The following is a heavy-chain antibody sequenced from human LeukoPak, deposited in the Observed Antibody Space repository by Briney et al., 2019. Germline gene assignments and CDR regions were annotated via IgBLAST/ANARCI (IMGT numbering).Heavy chain of an antibody. J-gene: IGHJ4*02. CDR2: INPNSGGT. D-gene: IGHD2-21*02. V-gene: IGHV1-2*02. Sequence: ASVKVFCKASGYTFTGYYMHWVPQAPGQGLEWMGWINPNSGGTNYAQKFQGRVTMTRDTYISTAYMELSRLRSDDTAVYYCARAGDIVVVTAELDYWGQGTLVTVSS. CDR1: GYTFTGYY. CDR3: ARAGDIVVVTAELDY.